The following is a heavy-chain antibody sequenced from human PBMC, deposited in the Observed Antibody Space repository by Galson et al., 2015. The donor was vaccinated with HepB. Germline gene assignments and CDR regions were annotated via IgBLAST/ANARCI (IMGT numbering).Heavy chain of an antibody. Sequence: LRLSCAASGFTFSDYYMSWIRQAPGKGLEWVSYISHSTLYTNYADSVKGRITISRDNARNSLYLQLNSLRAEDTAVYYCARVADVDYGDHSHFDVWGQGTLVTVSS. J-gene: IGHJ4*02. CDR3: ARVADVDYGDHSHFDV. V-gene: IGHV3-11*06. CDR2: ISHSTLYT. CDR1: GFTFSDYY. D-gene: IGHD4-17*01.